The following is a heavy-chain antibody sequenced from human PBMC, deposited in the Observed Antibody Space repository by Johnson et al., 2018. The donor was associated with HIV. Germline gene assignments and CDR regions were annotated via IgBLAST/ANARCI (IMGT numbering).Heavy chain of an antibody. J-gene: IGHJ3*02. Sequence: VQLVESGGGLVQPGGSLRLSCAASGFTFSSYAMHWVRQAPGKGLEWVAVISYDGSNKYYADSVKGRFTISRDNSKNTLYLQMNSLRAEDTAVYYCAKVSSWYFLRAFDIWGQGTMVTVSS. CDR3: AKVSSWYFLRAFDI. D-gene: IGHD6-13*01. CDR1: GFTFSSYA. CDR2: ISYDGSNK. V-gene: IGHV3-30-3*01.